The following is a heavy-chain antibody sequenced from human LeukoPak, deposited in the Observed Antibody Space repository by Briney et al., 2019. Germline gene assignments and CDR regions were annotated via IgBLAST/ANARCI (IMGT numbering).Heavy chain of an antibody. V-gene: IGHV3-7*01. CDR2: IKQDGSEK. J-gene: IGHJ6*02. CDR3: ARVGTGRYYDFWSGYFSRVDYYGMDV. CDR1: GFTFSSYW. Sequence: GGSLRLSCAASGFTFSSYWMSWVRQAPGKGLEWVANIKQDGSEKYYVDSVKGRFTISRDNAKNSLYLQMNSLRAEDTAVYYCARVGTGRYYDFWSGYFSRVDYYGMDVWGQGTTVTVSS. D-gene: IGHD3-3*01.